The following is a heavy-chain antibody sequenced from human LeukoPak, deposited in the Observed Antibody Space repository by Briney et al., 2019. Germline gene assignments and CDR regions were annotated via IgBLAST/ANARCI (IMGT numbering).Heavy chain of an antibody. D-gene: IGHD3-10*01. CDR3: ARGLFRNYYGSGSYKFDY. J-gene: IGHJ4*02. CDR2: IYYSGST. V-gene: IGHV4-39*02. CDR1: GGSISGSSYY. Sequence: SETLSLTCTVSGGSISGSSYYWGWIRQPPGKGLEWIGSIYYSGSTYYNPSLKSRVTISVDTSKNQFSLKLNSVTATDTAVYYCARGLFRNYYGSGSYKFDYWGQGTLVTVSS.